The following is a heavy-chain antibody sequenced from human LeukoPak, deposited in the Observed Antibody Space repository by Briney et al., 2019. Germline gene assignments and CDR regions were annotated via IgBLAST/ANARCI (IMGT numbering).Heavy chain of an antibody. CDR1: GFTFSSYW. J-gene: IGHJ4*02. CDR2: ISSSGSTI. V-gene: IGHV3-48*04. CDR3: ARTRPPNRWGGLIDY. Sequence: HSGGSLRLSCAASGFTFSSYWMHWVRQAPGKGLEWVSYISSSGSTIYYADSVKGRFTISRDNAKNSLYLQMNSLRAEDTAVYYCARTRPPNRWGGLIDYWGQGTLVTVSS. D-gene: IGHD1-14*01.